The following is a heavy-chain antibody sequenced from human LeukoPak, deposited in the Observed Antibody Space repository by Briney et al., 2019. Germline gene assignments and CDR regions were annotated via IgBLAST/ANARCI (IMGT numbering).Heavy chain of an antibody. CDR2: IKRDGSQK. CDR3: ATSGTYRFDY. D-gene: IGHD1-26*01. Sequence: GGSLRLSCAAPGFSFSSNWMGWVRQAPGKGLEWVAHIKRDGSQKYYLDSVKGRFTISRDNAKNSLYLQMNSLRVEDTAVYYCATSGTYRFDYWGQGTLVTVSS. CDR1: GFSFSSNW. V-gene: IGHV3-7*01. J-gene: IGHJ4*02.